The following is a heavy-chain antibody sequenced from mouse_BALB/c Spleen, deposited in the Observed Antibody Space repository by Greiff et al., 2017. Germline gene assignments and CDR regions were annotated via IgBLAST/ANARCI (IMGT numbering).Heavy chain of an antibody. J-gene: IGHJ1*01. D-gene: IGHD1-1*02. CDR2: ISYSGST. V-gene: IGHV3-8*02. CDR3: ARYPCYGYGYLDV. Sequence: EVMLVESGPSLAKPSQTLSLTCSVTGDSITSGYWNWIRKFPGNKLEYMGDISYSGSTYYNPSLKSRISITRDTSKNQYYLQLNSVTTEDTATYYGARYPCYGYGYLDVWGEGTTVTVSS. CDR1: GDSITSGY.